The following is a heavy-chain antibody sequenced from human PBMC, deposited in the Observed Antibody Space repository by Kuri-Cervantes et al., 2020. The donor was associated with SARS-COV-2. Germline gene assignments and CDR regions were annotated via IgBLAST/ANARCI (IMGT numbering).Heavy chain of an antibody. V-gene: IGHV1-69*05. J-gene: IGHJ5*02. Sequence: SVKVSCKASGGTFSSYAISWVRQAPGQGLEWMGGIIPIFGTANYAQKFQGRVTITTDESTSTAYMELSSLRSEDTAVYYCARGGCSSTSCYSAWFDPWGQGTLVTVSS. CDR2: IIPIFGTA. CDR1: GGTFSSYA. D-gene: IGHD2-2*01. CDR3: ARGGCSSTSCYSAWFDP.